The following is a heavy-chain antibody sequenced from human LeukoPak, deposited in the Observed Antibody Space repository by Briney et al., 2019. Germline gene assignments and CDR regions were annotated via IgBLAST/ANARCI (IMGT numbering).Heavy chain of an antibody. Sequence: ASVKVSCMASGYTFTGYYMHWVRQAPGQGLEWMGWINPNSGGTNYAQKFQGRVTMTRDTSISTAYMELSRLRSDDTAVYYCARAIYCSSTSCYSSDYGGQGTLVTVSS. CDR3: ARAIYCSSTSCYSSDY. CDR1: GYTFTGYY. J-gene: IGHJ4*02. CDR2: INPNSGGT. V-gene: IGHV1-2*02. D-gene: IGHD2-2*02.